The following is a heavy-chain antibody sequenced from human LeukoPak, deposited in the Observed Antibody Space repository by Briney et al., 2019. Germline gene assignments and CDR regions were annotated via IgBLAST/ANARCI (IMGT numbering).Heavy chain of an antibody. V-gene: IGHV3-15*01. Sequence: GGSLRLSCAASGFTFSSYWMTWVRQAPGKGLEWVGRIKTKTDDETTEYAAPVKGRFTISRDDSEKTLYLQMNSLKTEDTAVYYCTTGPLYSSWSAFDIWGQGTMVTVSS. J-gene: IGHJ3*02. CDR1: GFTFSSYW. CDR3: TTGPLYSSWSAFDI. D-gene: IGHD2-15*01. CDR2: IKTKTDDETT.